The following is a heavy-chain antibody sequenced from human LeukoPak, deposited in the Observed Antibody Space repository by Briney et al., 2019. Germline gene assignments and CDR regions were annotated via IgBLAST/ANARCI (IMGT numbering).Heavy chain of an antibody. CDR3: ARDERRYCSDSSCYPGDY. J-gene: IGHJ4*02. CDR1: GFTFSSYA. D-gene: IGHD2-2*01. V-gene: IGHV3-21*01. Sequence: PGGSLRLSCAASGFTFSSYAMKWVRRAPGKGLEWVSAISRTSAYIYYSDSVKGRFTISRDNAKNSVYLQIDSLRAEDTAVYYCARDERRYCSDSSCYPGDYWGQGTLVTVSS. CDR2: ISRTSAYI.